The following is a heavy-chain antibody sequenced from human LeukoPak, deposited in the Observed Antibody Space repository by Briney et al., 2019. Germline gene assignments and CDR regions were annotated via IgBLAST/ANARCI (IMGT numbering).Heavy chain of an antibody. Sequence: ASVKVSCEASGGTFSSYAISWVRQAPGQGLEWMGGIIPIFGTANYAQKFQGRVTITADKSTSTAYMELRSLRSEDTAVYYCARERRDTDAFDIWGQGTMVTVSS. CDR2: IIPIFGTA. J-gene: IGHJ3*02. CDR3: ARERRDTDAFDI. D-gene: IGHD3-9*01. V-gene: IGHV1-69*06. CDR1: GGTFSSYA.